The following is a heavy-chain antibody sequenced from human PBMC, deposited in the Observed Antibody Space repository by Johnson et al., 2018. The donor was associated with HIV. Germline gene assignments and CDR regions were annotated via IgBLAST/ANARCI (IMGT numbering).Heavy chain of an antibody. CDR1: GFTFSSYA. CDR3: ARDSPKQWLGVDAFDI. D-gene: IGHD6-19*01. V-gene: IGHV3-23*04. CDR2: ISGSGGST. Sequence: VQLVESGGGLVQPGGSLRLSCAASGFTFSSYAMSWVRQAPGTGLEWVSAISGSGGSTYYADSVKGRFTISRDNSKNTLYLQMNSLRAEDTAVYYCARDSPKQWLGVDAFDIWGQGTMVTVSS. J-gene: IGHJ3*02.